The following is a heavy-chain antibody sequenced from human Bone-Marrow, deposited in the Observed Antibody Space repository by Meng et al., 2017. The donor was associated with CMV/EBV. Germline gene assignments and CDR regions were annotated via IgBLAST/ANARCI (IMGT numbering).Heavy chain of an antibody. D-gene: IGHD6-13*01. CDR2: IRVYNGNT. CDR1: GYTFTSYG. J-gene: IGHJ4*02. V-gene: IGHV1-18*01. Sequence: ASVKVSCQASGYTFTSYGISWVRPAPGQGLEWMGWIRVYNGNTNYAQKFQGRVTMTTDTSTSTAYMELRSLRSDDTAVYYCARDVRFSSSWYGSDYWGQGTRVTGSS. CDR3: ARDVRFSSSWYGSDY.